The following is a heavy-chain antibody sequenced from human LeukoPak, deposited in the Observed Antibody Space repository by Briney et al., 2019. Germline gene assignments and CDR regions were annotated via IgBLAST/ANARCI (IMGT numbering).Heavy chain of an antibody. CDR2: IGTAADT. Sequence: QPGGSLRLSCAASGFTFSRYDMHWVRQVTGKGLEWVSGIGTAADTFYPDSVKGRFTISRDNAKNSFYLQMNSLRAGDTAVYYCARTRTTPGVRGLQMRYFDYWGQGILVTVSS. CDR3: ARTRTTPGVRGLQMRYFDY. CDR1: GFTFSRYD. V-gene: IGHV3-13*01. D-gene: IGHD3-10*01. J-gene: IGHJ4*02.